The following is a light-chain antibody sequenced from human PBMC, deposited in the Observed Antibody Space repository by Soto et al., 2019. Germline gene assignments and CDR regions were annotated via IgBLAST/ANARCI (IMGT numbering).Light chain of an antibody. CDR3: QQYNNWPPYT. Sequence: ETVMTQSPVTLSVSPGERANLSCRASQSVAINLAWYQQRPGQAPRLLIYGASTRATGIPARFSGSGSGTEFTLTISSLQSEDFAVYYCQQYNNWPPYTFGQGTKLEIK. CDR1: QSVAIN. V-gene: IGKV3-15*01. CDR2: GAS. J-gene: IGKJ2*01.